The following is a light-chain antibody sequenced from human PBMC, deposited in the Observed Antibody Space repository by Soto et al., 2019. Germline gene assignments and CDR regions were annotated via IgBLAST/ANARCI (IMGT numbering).Light chain of an antibody. V-gene: IGKV3-11*01. CDR3: QQRSNWPTMYT. CDR2: DAS. J-gene: IGKJ2*01. CDR1: QSVSSY. Sequence: EIVLTHSPATLSLSPGEIATLSCGSSQSVSSYLAWYQQKPGQAPRLLIYDASNRATGIPARFSGSGSGTDFTLTISSLEPEDFAVYYCQQRSNWPTMYTFGQGTKVDIK.